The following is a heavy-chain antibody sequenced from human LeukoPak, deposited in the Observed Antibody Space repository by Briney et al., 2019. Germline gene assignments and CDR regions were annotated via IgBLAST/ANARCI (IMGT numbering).Heavy chain of an antibody. CDR2: IIPILGIA. J-gene: IGHJ4*02. CDR1: GGTFSSYA. D-gene: IGHD4-17*01. Sequence: ASVKVSCKASGGTFSSYAISWVRQAPGQGLEWMGRIIPILGIANYAQKFQGRVTITADKSTSTVYMELSSLRSEDTAVYYCARGPTTTVTLDYWGQGTLVTVSS. V-gene: IGHV1-69*04. CDR3: ARGPTTTVTLDY.